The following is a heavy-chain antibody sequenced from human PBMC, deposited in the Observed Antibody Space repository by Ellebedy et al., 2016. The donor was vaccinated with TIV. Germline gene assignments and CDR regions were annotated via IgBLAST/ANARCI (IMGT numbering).Heavy chain of an antibody. J-gene: IGHJ4*02. CDR1: GYPFTSYV. CDR2: INADNLNT. D-gene: IGHD2-15*01. Sequence: AASVKVSCKASGYPFTSYVVHWVRQAPGQRLEWMGWINADNLNTEYSQSFQGRVTITTDTSASTAYMELSSLRSEDTAVYHCARARGGCSGDGCYSDFDFWGQGTLVTVSS. CDR3: ARARGGCSGDGCYSDFDF. V-gene: IGHV1-3*01.